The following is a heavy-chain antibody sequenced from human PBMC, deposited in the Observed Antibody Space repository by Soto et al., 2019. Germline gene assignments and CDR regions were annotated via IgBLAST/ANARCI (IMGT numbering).Heavy chain of an antibody. CDR2: ISSSSSTI. CDR3: ARDLPARGSYDFWSGYYSPGTY. Sequence: EVQLVESGGGLVQPGGSLRLSCAASGFTFSSYSMNWVRQAPGKGLEWVSYISSSSSTIYYADSVKGRFTISRDNAKNSLYLQMNSLRAEDTAVYYCARDLPARGSYDFWSGYYSPGTYWGQGTLVTVSS. V-gene: IGHV3-48*01. J-gene: IGHJ4*02. CDR1: GFTFSSYS. D-gene: IGHD3-3*01.